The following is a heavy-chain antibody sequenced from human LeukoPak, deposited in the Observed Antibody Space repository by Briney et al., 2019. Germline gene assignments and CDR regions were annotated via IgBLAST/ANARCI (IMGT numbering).Heavy chain of an antibody. CDR1: GYTFTSYG. V-gene: IGHV1-18*01. Sequence: GASVKVSCKASGYTFTSYGISWVRQAPGQGLEWMGWISAYNGNTNYAQKLQGRVTMTTDTSTSTAYMELRSLRSDDTAVYYCARARTTVTSFRFDYWGQGTLVTVSS. D-gene: IGHD4-17*01. J-gene: IGHJ4*02. CDR3: ARARTTVTSFRFDY. CDR2: ISAYNGNT.